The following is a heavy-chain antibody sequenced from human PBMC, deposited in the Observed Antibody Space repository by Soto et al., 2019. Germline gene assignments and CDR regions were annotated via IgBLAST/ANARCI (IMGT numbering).Heavy chain of an antibody. V-gene: IGHV3-9*01. J-gene: IGHJ5*02. CDR1: GFTFDDNA. Sequence: GGSLRLSCAVSGFTFDDNAMHWVRQAPEKGLEWVSGINWKSDIGYADSVKGRFTISRDNAENSLYLQMNSLRAEDTAIYYCAKDGGGSCYIGCWFDPWGRGTLVTVSS. D-gene: IGHD2-15*01. CDR2: INWKSDI. CDR3: AKDGGGSCYIGCWFDP.